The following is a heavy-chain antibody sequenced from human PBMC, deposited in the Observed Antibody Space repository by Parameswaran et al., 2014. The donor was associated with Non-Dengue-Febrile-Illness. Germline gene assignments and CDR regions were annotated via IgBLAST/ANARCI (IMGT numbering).Heavy chain of an antibody. V-gene: IGHV4-34*01. Sequence: RWIRQPPGKGLEWIGEIRRPGYTNYNTSLGSRLTISVDTSKNQFSLRLTSVTAADSALYYCAAAPRSDSYYFDSWGQGTLVTVSS. D-gene: IGHD2-21*02. J-gene: IGHJ4*02. CDR2: IRRPGYT. CDR3: AAAPRSDSYYFDS.